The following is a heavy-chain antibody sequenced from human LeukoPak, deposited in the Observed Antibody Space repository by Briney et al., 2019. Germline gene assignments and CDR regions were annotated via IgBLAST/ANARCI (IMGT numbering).Heavy chain of an antibody. D-gene: IGHD3-16*01. J-gene: IGHJ6*03. CDR1: GGSISSYY. V-gene: IGHV4-59*08. Sequence: NPSETLSLTCTVSGGSISSYYWSWIRQPPGKGLEWIGSIYHSGSTYYNPSLKSRVTISVDTSKNQFSLKLSSGTAADTAVYYCARSWGATYMDVWGKGTTVTVSS. CDR2: IYHSGST. CDR3: ARSWGATYMDV.